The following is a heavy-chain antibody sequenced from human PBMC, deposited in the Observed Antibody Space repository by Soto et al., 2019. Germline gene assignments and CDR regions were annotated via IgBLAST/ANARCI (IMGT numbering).Heavy chain of an antibody. J-gene: IGHJ6*02. D-gene: IGHD2-15*01. CDR2: IIPIFGTA. V-gene: IGHV1-69*12. CDR3: GAVGCSGGSCYSFYYGMDV. CDR1: GGTFSSYA. Sequence: QVQLVQSGAEVKKPGSSVKVSCKASGGTFSSYAISWVRQAPGQGLEWMGGIIPIFGTANYAQKFQGRVKITADESTSTADMELSSLRSEDTAVYYCGAVGCSGGSCYSFYYGMDVWGQGTTVTVSS.